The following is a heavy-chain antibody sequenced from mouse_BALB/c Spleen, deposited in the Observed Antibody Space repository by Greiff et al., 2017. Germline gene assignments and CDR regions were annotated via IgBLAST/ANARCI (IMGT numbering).Heavy chain of an antibody. Sequence: VQLQQSGPGLVAPSQSLSITCTVSGFSLTSYGVHWVRQPPGKGLEWLGVIWAGGSTNYNSALMSRLSISKDNSKSQVFLKMNSLQTDDTAMYYCARGPYYDYDEGYYYAMDYWGQGTSVTVSS. CDR3: ARGPYYDYDEGYYYAMDY. V-gene: IGHV2-9*02. D-gene: IGHD2-4*01. CDR2: IWAGGST. J-gene: IGHJ4*01. CDR1: GFSLTSYG.